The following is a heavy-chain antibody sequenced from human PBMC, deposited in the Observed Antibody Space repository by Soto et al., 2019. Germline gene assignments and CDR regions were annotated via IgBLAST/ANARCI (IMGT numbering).Heavy chain of an antibody. CDR3: ATAENCSGGSCYSGGWFDP. D-gene: IGHD2-15*01. CDR2: FDPEDGEA. J-gene: IGHJ5*02. V-gene: IGHV1-24*01. CDR1: GYTLTELS. Sequence: ASVKVSCKVSGYTLTELSMHWVRQAPGKGLEWMGGFDPEDGEAIYAQKFQGRVTMTEDTSTDTAYMELSSLRSEDTAVYYCATAENCSGGSCYSGGWFDPWGQGTLVTVSS.